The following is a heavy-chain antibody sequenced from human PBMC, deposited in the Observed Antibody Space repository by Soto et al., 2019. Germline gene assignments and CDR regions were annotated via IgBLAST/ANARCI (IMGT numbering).Heavy chain of an antibody. CDR1: GFSFTTYW. D-gene: IGHD6-25*01. CDR2: IYPGDSDI. J-gene: IGHJ6*02. V-gene: IGHV5-51*01. Sequence: PGESLKISCKGSGFSFTTYWIAWVRQMPGKGLEWMGIIYPGDSDIRYSPSFQGQVFISADRSITTAYLQWSSLKASDTAIYYCARLSGSPSGMDVWGLGTTVTVSS. CDR3: ARLSGSPSGMDV.